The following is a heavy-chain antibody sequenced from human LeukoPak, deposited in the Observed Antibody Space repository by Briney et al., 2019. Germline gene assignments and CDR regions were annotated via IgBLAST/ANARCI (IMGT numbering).Heavy chain of an antibody. V-gene: IGHV4-34*01. CDR3: ARNPGQADYYYMDV. CDR2: INHSGST. J-gene: IGHJ6*03. D-gene: IGHD2-8*02. CDR1: GGSFSGYY. Sequence: SETLSLTCAVYGGSFSGYYWSWIRQPPGKGLEWIGEINHSGSTNYNPSLKSRVTISVDTSKNQFSLKLSSVTAADTAVYYCARNPGQADYYYMDVWGKGTTVTISS.